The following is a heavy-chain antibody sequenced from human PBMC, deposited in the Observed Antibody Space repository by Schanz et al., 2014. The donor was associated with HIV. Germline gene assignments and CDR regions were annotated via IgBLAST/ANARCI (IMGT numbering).Heavy chain of an antibody. CDR3: ARGAVSHVLYYWYFEL. J-gene: IGHJ2*01. Sequence: QVQLVESGGGVVQPGRSLRLSCAASGFTFNSYGMHWVRQAPGKGLEWVPTISASGGSTYYADSVLARFTISRDNSKNTLFLQINGLRAEDTAVYFCARGAVSHVLYYWYFELWGRGTLVTVSS. V-gene: IGHV3-NL1*01. D-gene: IGHD2-8*01. CDR1: GFTFNSYG. CDR2: ISASGGST.